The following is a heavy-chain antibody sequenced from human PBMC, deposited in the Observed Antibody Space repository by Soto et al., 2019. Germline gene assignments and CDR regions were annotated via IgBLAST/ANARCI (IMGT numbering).Heavy chain of an antibody. CDR2: IYWDVDK. Sequence: QITLKESGPPLVKPTQTLTLTCNFAGFSLSTSCVGVGWICQPPGKALDWLALIYWDVDKRYSPSLKSRLTINKDHSRNQVVLTITKMDPLDTATYYRAHSGDTMVRCDFVYWSKGTLVTVSS. J-gene: IGHJ4*02. V-gene: IGHV2-5*02. CDR1: GFSLSTSCVG. CDR3: AHSGDTMVRCDFVY. D-gene: IGHD3-10*01.